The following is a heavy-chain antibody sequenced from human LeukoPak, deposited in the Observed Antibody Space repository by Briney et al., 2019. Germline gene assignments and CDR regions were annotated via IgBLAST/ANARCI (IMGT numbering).Heavy chain of an antibody. Sequence: PGGSLRLSCAASGFTFSDYYMSWIRQAPGKGLEWVSYISSRGRTIYYADSVEGRFTISRDNAKNSLYLQMNSLRAEDTAVYYCAREGDSSGYPPFDYWGQGTLVTVSS. J-gene: IGHJ4*02. CDR2: ISSRGRTI. CDR1: GFTFSDYY. CDR3: AREGDSSGYPPFDY. V-gene: IGHV3-11*01. D-gene: IGHD3-22*01.